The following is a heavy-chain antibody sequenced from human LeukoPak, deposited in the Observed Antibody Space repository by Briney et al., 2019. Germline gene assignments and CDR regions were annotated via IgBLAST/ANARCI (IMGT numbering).Heavy chain of an antibody. CDR3: ASSYYYGSGSSRLYYYYGMDV. J-gene: IGHJ6*02. CDR2: IYPGDSDT. Sequence: GESLKISCKGSGYRFTDYWIGWVRQMPGKGLEWMGIIYPGDSDTRYSPSFQGQVTISADKSISTAYLQWSSLKASDTAMYYCASSYYYGSGSSRLYYYYGMDVWGQGTTVTVSS. V-gene: IGHV5-51*01. CDR1: GYRFTDYW. D-gene: IGHD3-10*01.